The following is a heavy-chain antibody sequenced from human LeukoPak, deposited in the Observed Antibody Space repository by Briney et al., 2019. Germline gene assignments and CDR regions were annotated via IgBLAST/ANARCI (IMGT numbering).Heavy chain of an antibody. V-gene: IGHV3-23*01. CDR3: AKDPEMATIEY. D-gene: IGHD5-24*01. Sequence: GGSLRLSCAASGFTFSTYAMSWVRQAPRKGLEWVSSISTSGGSTYYADSVKGRFTISRDNSKNTLYLQMNSLRADDTAVYYCAKDPEMATIEYWGQGTLVTVSS. CDR2: ISTSGGST. CDR1: GFTFSTYA. J-gene: IGHJ4*02.